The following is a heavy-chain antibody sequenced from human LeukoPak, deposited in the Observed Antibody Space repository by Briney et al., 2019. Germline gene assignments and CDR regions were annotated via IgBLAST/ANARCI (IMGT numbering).Heavy chain of an antibody. CDR3: ARDTGWFGELLLRYYFDY. CDR1: GYTFTGYY. Sequence: ALVKVSCKASGYTFTGYYMHWVRQAPGQGLEWMGWINPNSGGTNYAQKFQGRVTMTRDTSISTAYMELSRLRSDDTAVYYCARDTGWFGELLLRYYFDYWGQGTLVTVSS. J-gene: IGHJ4*02. CDR2: INPNSGGT. D-gene: IGHD3-10*01. V-gene: IGHV1-2*02.